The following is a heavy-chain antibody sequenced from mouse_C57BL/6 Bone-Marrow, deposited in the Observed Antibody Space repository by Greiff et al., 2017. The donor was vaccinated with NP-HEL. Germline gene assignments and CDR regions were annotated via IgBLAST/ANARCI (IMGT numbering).Heavy chain of an antibody. CDR3: ARGGIYYYGSSYWYFDV. CDR1: GFTFSDYY. J-gene: IGHJ1*03. Sequence: EVKVVESEGGLVQPGSSMKLSCTASGFTFSDYYMAWVRQVPEKGLEWVANINYDGSSTYYLDSLKSRFIISRDNAKNILYLQMSSLKYEDTATYYCARGGIYYYGSSYWYFDVWGTGTTVTVSS. V-gene: IGHV5-16*01. D-gene: IGHD1-1*01. CDR2: INYDGSST.